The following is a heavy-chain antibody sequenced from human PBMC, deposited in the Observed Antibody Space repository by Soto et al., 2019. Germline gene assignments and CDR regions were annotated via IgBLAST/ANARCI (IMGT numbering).Heavy chain of an antibody. CDR1: GFTFSSYA. D-gene: IGHD4-17*01. Sequence: LRLSCAASGFTFSSYAMSWVRQAPGKGLEWVSAISGSGGSTYYADSVKGRFTISRDNSKNTLYLQMNSLRAEDPAVYYCAKDVWYGDYLYWAYYYGMDVWGQGTTVTVSS. CDR3: AKDVWYGDYLYWAYYYGMDV. J-gene: IGHJ6*02. CDR2: ISGSGGST. V-gene: IGHV3-23*01.